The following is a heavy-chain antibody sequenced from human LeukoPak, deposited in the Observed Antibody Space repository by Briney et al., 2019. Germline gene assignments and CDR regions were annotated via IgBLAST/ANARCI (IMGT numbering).Heavy chain of an antibody. CDR3: ARDQIAVATDYFDY. CDR1: EFSVGSNY. CDR2: ISSSSSYI. V-gene: IGHV3-21*01. Sequence: PGGSLRLSCAASEFSVGSNYMTWVRQAPGKGLEWVSSISSSSSYIYYADSVKGRFTISRDNAKNSLYLQMNSLRAEDTAVYYCARDQIAVATDYFDYWGQGTLVTVSS. D-gene: IGHD6-19*01. J-gene: IGHJ4*02.